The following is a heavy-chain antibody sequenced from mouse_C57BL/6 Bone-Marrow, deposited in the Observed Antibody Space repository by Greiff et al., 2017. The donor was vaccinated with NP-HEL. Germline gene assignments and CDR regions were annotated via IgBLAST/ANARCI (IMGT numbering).Heavy chain of an antibody. CDR2: IHPSDSDT. D-gene: IGHD1-1*01. CDR1: GYTFTSYW. CDR3: AITTVVATDGWYFDV. Sequence: VQLQQPGAELVKPGASVKVSCKASGYTFTSYWMHWVKQRPGQGLEWIGRIHPSDSDTNYNQKLKGKATLTVDKSSSTAYMQLSSLTSEDSAVYYCAITTVVATDGWYFDVWGTGTTVTVSS. V-gene: IGHV1-74*01. J-gene: IGHJ1*03.